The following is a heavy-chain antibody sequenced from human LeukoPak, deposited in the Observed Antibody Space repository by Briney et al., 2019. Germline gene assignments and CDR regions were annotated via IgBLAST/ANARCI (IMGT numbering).Heavy chain of an antibody. D-gene: IGHD6-6*01. CDR3: AREEQLVGRGIY. CDR1: GGSISSSNYY. CDR2: GYYSGNT. J-gene: IGHJ4*02. V-gene: IGHV4-39*02. Sequence: PSETLSLTCTVSGGSISSSNYYWGWIRRPPGKWLEWIGSGYYSGNTYYSPSFKSRVTISVDTSKNQFSLRLSSVTAADTAIYYCAREEQLVGRGIYWGQGALVTVSS.